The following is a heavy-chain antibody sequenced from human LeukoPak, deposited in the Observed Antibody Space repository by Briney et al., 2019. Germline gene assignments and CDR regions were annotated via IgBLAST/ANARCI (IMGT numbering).Heavy chain of an antibody. Sequence: PGGSLRLSCAASGFTFSSYAMSWVRQAPGKGLEWVSAISGSGGSTYYADSVKGRFTISRDNSKKTLYLKMNSLRAEDTAVYYCAKDPCSSTSCSNWFDPWGQGTLVTVSS. V-gene: IGHV3-23*01. D-gene: IGHD2-2*01. J-gene: IGHJ5*02. CDR2: ISGSGGST. CDR3: AKDPCSSTSCSNWFDP. CDR1: GFTFSSYA.